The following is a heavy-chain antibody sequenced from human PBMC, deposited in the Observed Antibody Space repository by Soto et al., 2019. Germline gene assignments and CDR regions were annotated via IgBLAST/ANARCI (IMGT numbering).Heavy chain of an antibody. CDR2: ISWNSGSI. CDR1: GFTFDDYA. Sequence: PGGSLRLSCAASGFTFDDYAMHWVRQAPGKGLEWVSGISWNSGSIGYADSVKGRFTISRDNAKNSLYLQMNSLRAEDTALYYCAKGRLDDILTGPTPTAFDIWGQGTMVTVSS. D-gene: IGHD3-9*01. CDR3: AKGRLDDILTGPTPTAFDI. V-gene: IGHV3-9*01. J-gene: IGHJ3*02.